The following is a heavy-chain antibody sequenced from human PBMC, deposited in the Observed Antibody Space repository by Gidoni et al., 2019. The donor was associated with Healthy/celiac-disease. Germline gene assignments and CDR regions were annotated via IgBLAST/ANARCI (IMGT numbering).Heavy chain of an antibody. D-gene: IGHD1-26*01. V-gene: IGHV1-69*08. CDR1: GGTFGSYT. Sequence: QVQLVQSGAEVKKPGSSVKVSCQASGGTFGSYTISWVRQAPGQGLEWMGRIIPILGIANYAQKFQGRVTITADKATSTAYMELSSLRSEDTAVYYCAREGVHRSSGRYELDAFDIWGQGTMVTVSS. J-gene: IGHJ3*02. CDR2: IIPILGIA. CDR3: AREGVHRSSGRYELDAFDI.